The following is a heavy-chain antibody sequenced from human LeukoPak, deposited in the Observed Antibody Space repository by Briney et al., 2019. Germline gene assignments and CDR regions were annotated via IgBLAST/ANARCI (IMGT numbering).Heavy chain of an antibody. J-gene: IGHJ4*02. CDR3: AKAGFEQYYYDSSGYAPPG. CDR2: ISGSGGST. Sequence: SCKASGYTFTSYGMSWVRQAPGKGLEWVSAISGSGGSTYYADSVKGRFTISRDNSKNTLYLQMNSLRAEDTAVYYCAKAGFEQYYYDSSGYAPPGWGQGTLVTVSS. CDR1: GYTFTSYG. V-gene: IGHV3-23*01. D-gene: IGHD3-22*01.